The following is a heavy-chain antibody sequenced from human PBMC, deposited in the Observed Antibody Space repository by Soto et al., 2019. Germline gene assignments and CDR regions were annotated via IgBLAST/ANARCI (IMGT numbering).Heavy chain of an antibody. CDR1: GGSISSHDYY. CDR3: AGAVRHYDGRGTYFAWLDP. Sequence: QVQLQESGPGLVKPSQTLSLTCTVSGGSISSHDYYWSWLRQYPGKGLEWIGYIYYTGNTYLNPSLKSRLNISVDTSKNEFSLRLTSVTAAATALYYCAGAVRHYDGRGTYFAWLDPWGQGTLVTVSS. D-gene: IGHD3-22*01. J-gene: IGHJ5*02. V-gene: IGHV4-31*03. CDR2: IYYTGNT.